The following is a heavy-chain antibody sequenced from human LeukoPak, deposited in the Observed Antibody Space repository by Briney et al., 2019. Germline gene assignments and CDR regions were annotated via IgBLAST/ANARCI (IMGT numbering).Heavy chain of an antibody. J-gene: IGHJ6*03. CDR3: ARDGQGFYPMDV. V-gene: IGHV3-23*01. CDR2: ISGSGGST. Sequence: PGGSLRLSCAASGFTFSSYAMSWVRQAPGKGLEWVSAISGSGGSTYYADSVKGRFTISRDNAKNSLYLQMNSLRAEDTAVYYCARDGQGFYPMDVWGKGTTVTVSS. CDR1: GFTFSSYA.